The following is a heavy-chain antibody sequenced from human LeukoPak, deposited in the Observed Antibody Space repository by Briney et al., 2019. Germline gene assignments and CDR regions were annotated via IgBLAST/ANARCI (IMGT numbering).Heavy chain of an antibody. J-gene: IGHJ1*01. Sequence: RGSLRLSCAASGFTFSSYAMSWVRQAPGKGLEWVSAISGSGGSTYYADSVKGRFTISRDNSKNTLYLQMNSLRAEDTAVYYCAKNNPMKGMTTVPPYFQHWGQGTLVTVSS. V-gene: IGHV3-23*01. CDR3: AKNNPMKGMTTVPPYFQH. CDR1: GFTFSSYA. CDR2: ISGSGGST. D-gene: IGHD4-17*01.